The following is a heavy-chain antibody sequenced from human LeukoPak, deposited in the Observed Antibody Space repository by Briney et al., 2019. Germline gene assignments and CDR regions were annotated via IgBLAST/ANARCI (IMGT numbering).Heavy chain of an antibody. J-gene: IGHJ3*02. CDR2: IYYSGST. CDR1: SGSISSSSCY. CDR3: ARVDPNTAGGSDAFDI. V-gene: IGHV4-39*07. Sequence: SETLSLTCTVSSGSISSSSCYWGWIRQPPGKGLEWIGSIYYSGSTNYNPSLKSRVTISVDTSKNQFSLKLSSVTAADTAVYYCARVDPNTAGGSDAFDIWGQGTMVTVSS. D-gene: IGHD3-16*01.